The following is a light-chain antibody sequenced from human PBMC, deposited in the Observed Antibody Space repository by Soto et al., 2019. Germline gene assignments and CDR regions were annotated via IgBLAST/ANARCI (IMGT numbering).Light chain of an antibody. Sequence: QSALTQPPSASGSPGQSVTISCTGTSSDIGAYNYVSWFQQHPGEAPKLIISGVNKRPSGVPDRFSGSKSGNTASLTVSGLQAEDEADYYCTSYGGRDNLMFGGGTKVTVL. CDR3: TSYGGRDNLM. CDR2: GVN. J-gene: IGLJ3*02. V-gene: IGLV2-8*01. CDR1: SSDIGAYNY.